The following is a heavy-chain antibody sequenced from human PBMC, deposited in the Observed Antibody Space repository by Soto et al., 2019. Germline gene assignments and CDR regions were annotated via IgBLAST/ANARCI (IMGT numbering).Heavy chain of an antibody. CDR3: ARQYQLLWEWWFDP. V-gene: IGHV4-39*01. J-gene: IGHJ5*02. Sequence: QLQLQESGPGLVKPSETLSLTCTVSGGSISSSSYYWGWIRQPPGKGLEWIGSIYYSGSTYYNPSLKSRVTISVDTSKNQFSLKLSSVTAADTAVYYCARQYQLLWEWWFDPWGQGTLVTVSS. D-gene: IGHD2-2*01. CDR1: GGSISSSSYY. CDR2: IYYSGST.